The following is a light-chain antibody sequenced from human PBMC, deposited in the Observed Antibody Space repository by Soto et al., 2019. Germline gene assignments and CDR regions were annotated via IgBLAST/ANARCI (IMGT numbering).Light chain of an antibody. J-gene: IGLJ1*01. V-gene: IGLV2-14*01. Sequence: QFALAQPSPGSGSPGQSITISCPGTSSDVGGYNYVSWYQQHPGKAPKLMIYDVSNRPSGVSNRFSGSKSGNTASLTISGLQAEDEADYYCSSYTSSSTLGVFGTGTKVTVL. CDR3: SSYTSSSTLGV. CDR2: DVS. CDR1: SSDVGGYNY.